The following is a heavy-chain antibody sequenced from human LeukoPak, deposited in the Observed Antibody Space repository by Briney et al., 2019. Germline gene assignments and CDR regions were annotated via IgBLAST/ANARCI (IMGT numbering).Heavy chain of an antibody. CDR3: ARDLRRYCSGGSCYTTHNFVY. CDR2: INHSGST. CDR1: GGSFSGYY. D-gene: IGHD2-15*01. J-gene: IGHJ4*02. Sequence: SSETLSLTCAVYGGSFSGYYWSWIRQPPGKGLEWIGEINHSGSTNYNPSLKSRVTISVDTSKNQFSLKLISVTAADTAVYYCARDLRRYCSGGSCYTTHNFVYWGQGTLVTVSS. V-gene: IGHV4-34*01.